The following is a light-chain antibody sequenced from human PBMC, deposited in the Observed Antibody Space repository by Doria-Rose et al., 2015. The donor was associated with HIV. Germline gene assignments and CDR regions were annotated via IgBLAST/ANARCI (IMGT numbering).Light chain of an antibody. V-gene: IGKV3-20*01. CDR2: DGS. CDR1: QSFSSTY. J-gene: IGKJ1*01. CDR3: HQYGTSWT. Sequence: IVLTQSPGNLSLSPWARATLSRMASQSFSSTYLDWYQQKPRHAPSLLSYDGSTRATGIPDRFSASGSGTDFTLTINRLEPEDFALYYCHQYGTSWTFGQGTKVEI.